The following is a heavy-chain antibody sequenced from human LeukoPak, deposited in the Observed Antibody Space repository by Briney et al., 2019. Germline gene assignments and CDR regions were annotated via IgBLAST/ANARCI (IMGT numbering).Heavy chain of an antibody. CDR2: ISSSSSYI. J-gene: IGHJ4*02. Sequence: GGSLRLSCAASGFTFSTYSMSWVRQAPGKGLEWVSSISSSSSYIYYTDPLKGRFTISRDNAKNSLYLQMNSLRAEDTAVYYCASGSAWWGGFDYRSQGTLVTVSS. CDR3: ASGSAWWGGFDY. D-gene: IGHD2-8*02. CDR1: GFTFSTYS. V-gene: IGHV3-21*01.